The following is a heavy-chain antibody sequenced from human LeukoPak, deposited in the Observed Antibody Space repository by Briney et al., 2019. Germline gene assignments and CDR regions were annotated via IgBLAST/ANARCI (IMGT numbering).Heavy chain of an antibody. J-gene: IGHJ3*01. CDR2: INPNSGGT. Sequence: ASVKVSCKASGYTFTSYGISWVRQAPGQGLEWMGWINPNSGGTNYAQKFQGRVTMTRDTSISTAYMELSRLRSDDTAVYYCARTGIVAPGVWGQGTMVTVSS. D-gene: IGHD1-26*01. V-gene: IGHV1-2*02. CDR3: ARTGIVAPGV. CDR1: GYTFTSYG.